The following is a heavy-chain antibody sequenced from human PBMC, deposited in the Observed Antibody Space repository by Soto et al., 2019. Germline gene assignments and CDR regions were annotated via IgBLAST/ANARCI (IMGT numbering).Heavy chain of an antibody. CDR3: ARDHCDSSGLAGGYAFDI. Sequence: ASVKVSCKASGYTFTGYYMHWVRQAPGQGLEWMGWVNPNSGGTNYAQKFQGWVTMTRDTSISTAYMELSRLRPDDTAVYYCARDHCDSSGLAGGYAFDIWGQGTMVTVSS. J-gene: IGHJ3*02. V-gene: IGHV1-2*04. CDR2: VNPNSGGT. CDR1: GYTFTGYY. D-gene: IGHD3-22*01.